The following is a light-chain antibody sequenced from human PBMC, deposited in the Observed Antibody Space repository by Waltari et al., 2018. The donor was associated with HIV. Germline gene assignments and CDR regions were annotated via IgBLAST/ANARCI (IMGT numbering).Light chain of an antibody. J-gene: IGLJ1*01. CDR3: VGWDASLSAYV. Sequence: QSVITPTPSASGTPGKRVTISFSGSRSNTGNATVYWYQPLPGTTPKLLIYKNIQRPSGVPDRFAGSKSGTSACLAISGLRSEDEADYYCVGWDASLSAYVFGAGTKVTVL. CDR1: RSNTGNAT. CDR2: KNI. V-gene: IGLV1-47*01.